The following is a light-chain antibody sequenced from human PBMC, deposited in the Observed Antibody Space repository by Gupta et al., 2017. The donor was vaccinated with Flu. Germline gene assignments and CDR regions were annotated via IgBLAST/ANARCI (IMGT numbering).Light chain of an antibody. CDR1: QSVGSN. CDR2: GAS. V-gene: IGKV3-15*01. Sequence: EIVMTQSPVTLSVSPGERAALSCRASQSVGSNLAWYQQKPGQAPRLLIYGASTRASGIPARFSGSGSGTEFTLTISSLQSEDFAVYYCQQFSTWRWTFGHGTKVGI. CDR3: QQFSTWRWT. J-gene: IGKJ1*01.